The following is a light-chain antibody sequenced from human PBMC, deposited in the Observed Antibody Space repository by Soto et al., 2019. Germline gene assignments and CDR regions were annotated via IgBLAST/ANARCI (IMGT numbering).Light chain of an antibody. J-gene: IGKJ4*01. CDR2: TAS. CDR1: QTIGKW. Sequence: DIQMTQSPSTLSASVGDTVTITCRASQTIGKWLAWYQQTPGKAPNLLIHTASSLESGVSSRFNGSGSGTDFTLTVSSLQPGDSATYYCQQYNSYPLTFGGGTKVEIK. CDR3: QQYNSYPLT. V-gene: IGKV1-5*03.